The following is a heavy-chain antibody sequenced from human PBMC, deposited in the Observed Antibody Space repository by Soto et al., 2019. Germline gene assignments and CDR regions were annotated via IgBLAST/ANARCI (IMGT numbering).Heavy chain of an antibody. V-gene: IGHV3-30*18. CDR2: ISYDGRNK. J-gene: IGHJ6*02. Sequence: GGSLRFSCAASGFTFSSYGMHWVRQAPGKGLEWVAVISYDGRNKYYADAVKGRFTISRDNSKNTLYLQMSSLRAEDTAVYYCVKDGSSGWPYFYDMDVWGQGTTVTVSS. D-gene: IGHD6-19*01. CDR1: GFTFSSYG. CDR3: VKDGSSGWPYFYDMDV.